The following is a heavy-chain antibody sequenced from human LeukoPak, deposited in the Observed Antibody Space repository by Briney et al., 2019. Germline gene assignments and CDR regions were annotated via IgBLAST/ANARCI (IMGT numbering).Heavy chain of an antibody. V-gene: IGHV1-18*01. Sequence: ASVTVSFKASGYTFTSYGISWVRQAPGQGLEWMGWISAYNGNTNYAQKLQGRVTMTTDTSTSTAYMELRSLRSDDTAVYYCARDIVVVPAAISVRDYYYGMDVWGQGTTVTVSS. CDR3: ARDIVVVPAAISVRDYYYGMDV. J-gene: IGHJ6*02. CDR2: ISAYNGNT. CDR1: GYTFTSYG. D-gene: IGHD2-2*01.